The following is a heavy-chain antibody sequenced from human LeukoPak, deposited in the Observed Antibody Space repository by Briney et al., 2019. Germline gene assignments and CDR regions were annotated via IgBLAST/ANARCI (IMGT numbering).Heavy chain of an antibody. D-gene: IGHD5-24*01. CDR1: GGTFSSYA. CDR2: IIPILGIA. CDR3: ASALRDGYNLFAFDI. Sequence: ASVKVSCKASGGTFSSYAIRWVRQAPGQGLEWMGRIIPILGIANYAQKFQGRVTITADKSTSTAYMELSSLRSEDTAVYYCASALRDGYNLFAFDIWGQGTMVTVSS. V-gene: IGHV1-69*04. J-gene: IGHJ3*02.